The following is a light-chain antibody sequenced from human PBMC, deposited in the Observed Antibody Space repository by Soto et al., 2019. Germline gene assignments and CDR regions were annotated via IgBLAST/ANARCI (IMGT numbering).Light chain of an antibody. CDR2: VAS. CDR3: QQSYSTPPYT. J-gene: IGKJ2*01. CDR1: QSISNY. Sequence: DIQMTQSPSSLSATVGDRVTITCRASQSISNYLNWYQQKPGKAPKTLIYVASSLQSGVPSRFSGSGSGTDFTLTISSLQPEDFATYYCQQSYSTPPYTFGQGSMVDIK. V-gene: IGKV1-39*01.